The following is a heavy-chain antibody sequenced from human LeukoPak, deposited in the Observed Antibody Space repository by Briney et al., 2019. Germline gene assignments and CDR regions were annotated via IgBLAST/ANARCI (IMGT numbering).Heavy chain of an antibody. J-gene: IGHJ4*02. CDR3: AKDRTSDSSDYSAWDS. V-gene: IGHV1-69*06. D-gene: IGHD3-22*01. CDR1: GGTFSSYA. CDR2: IIPIFGTA. Sequence: SVKVSCKASGGTFSSYAISWVRQAPGQGLEWMGGIIPIFGTANYAQKFQGRVTITADKSTSTAYMELSSLRSEDTAVYYCAKDRTSDSSDYSAWDSWGQGTLVTVSS.